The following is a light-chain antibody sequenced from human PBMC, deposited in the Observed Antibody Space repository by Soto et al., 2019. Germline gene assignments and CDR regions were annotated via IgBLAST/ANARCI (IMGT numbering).Light chain of an antibody. CDR2: DAS. CDR3: QQRSNWPLT. V-gene: IGKV3-11*01. Sequence: EIVLTQSPATLSFSPGERGTLSCRASQSVSSYLAWYQQKPGQAPRLLIYDASNRATGIPARFSGSGSGTDFTLTISSLEPEDFAVYYCQQRSNWPLTFGGGTKLEIK. J-gene: IGKJ4*01. CDR1: QSVSSY.